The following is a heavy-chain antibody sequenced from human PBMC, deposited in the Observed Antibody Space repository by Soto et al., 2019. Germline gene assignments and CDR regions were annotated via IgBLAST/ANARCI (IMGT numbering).Heavy chain of an antibody. Sequence: SETLSLTCTVSGGSISDSYWSWIRQPAGKRLEWIGRIYTSGSANYNPSLESRVTMSVDTSKNQFSLNLSSVTAADTAVYYCARGLEGHWNWGLYYYYYGMDVWGQGTTVTVSS. CDR3: ARGLEGHWNWGLYYYYYGMDV. CDR2: IYTSGSA. D-gene: IGHD1-7*01. V-gene: IGHV4-4*07. J-gene: IGHJ6*02. CDR1: GGSISDSY.